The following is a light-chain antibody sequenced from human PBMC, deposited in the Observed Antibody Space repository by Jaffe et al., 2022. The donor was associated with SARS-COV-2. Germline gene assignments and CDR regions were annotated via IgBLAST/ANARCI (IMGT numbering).Light chain of an antibody. Sequence: QSALTQPASVSGSPGQSITISCTGTNTDIGAFHLVSWFQQHPGTAPKIIIFEVSNRPSGVPSRFSASKSGTTASLTISGLQADDEADYFCSSYTLSSTHVFGSGTKVTVL. CDR1: NTDIGAFHL. CDR3: SSYTLSSTHV. J-gene: IGLJ1*01. V-gene: IGLV2-14*01. CDR2: EVS.